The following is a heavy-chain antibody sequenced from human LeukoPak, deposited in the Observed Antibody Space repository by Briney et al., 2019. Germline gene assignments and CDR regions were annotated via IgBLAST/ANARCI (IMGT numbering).Heavy chain of an antibody. CDR1: GFTFSSYA. CDR2: ISYDGSNK. V-gene: IGHV3-30-3*01. J-gene: IGHJ4*02. D-gene: IGHD3-3*01. Sequence: GGSLRLSCAASGFTFSSYAMHWVRQAPGKGLEWVAVISYDGSNKYYADSVKGRFTISRDNSKNTLYLQMNSLRAEDTAVYYCARDRDPAGLRFLEHYFDYWGQGTLITVSS. CDR3: ARDRDPAGLRFLEHYFDY.